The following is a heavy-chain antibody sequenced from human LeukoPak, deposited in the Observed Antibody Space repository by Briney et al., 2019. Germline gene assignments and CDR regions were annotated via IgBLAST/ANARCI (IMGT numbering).Heavy chain of an antibody. J-gene: IGHJ6*02. D-gene: IGHD6-19*01. Sequence: SETLSLTCIVSGGSISSYYWSWIRQPPGKGLEWIGYIYYSGSTTYNPPLKSRVTISLQTSKKQFSLKLSSVTAEDTAVYYCARSIVVAGIVSDYYYYAMDVWGQGTTVTVSS. CDR3: ARSIVVAGIVSDYYYYAMDV. CDR1: GGSISSYY. V-gene: IGHV4-59*08. CDR2: IYYSGST.